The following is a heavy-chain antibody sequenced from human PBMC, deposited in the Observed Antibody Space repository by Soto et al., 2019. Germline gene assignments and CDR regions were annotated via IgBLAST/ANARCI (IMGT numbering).Heavy chain of an antibody. J-gene: IGHJ3*02. CDR3: AKVARYSGNNDAVDI. CDR1: GFTFSNYA. CDR2: LSGSGSNT. D-gene: IGHD6-13*01. Sequence: GGSLRLSCAASGFTFSNYAMSWVRQAPGKGLELVSGLSGSGSNTYFADSVKDRFTISRDNSKNTLYLQMNSLRVEDTAVYYCAKVARYSGNNDAVDIWGQGTMVTVSS. V-gene: IGHV3-23*01.